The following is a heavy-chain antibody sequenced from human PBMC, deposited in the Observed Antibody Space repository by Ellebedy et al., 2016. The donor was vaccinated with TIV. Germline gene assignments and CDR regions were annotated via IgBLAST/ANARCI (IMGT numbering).Heavy chain of an antibody. CDR1: GFTFTDYY. Sequence: GESLKISXAASGFTFTDYYMTWIRQAPGKGLEWVSVISADGGNTYLADSVKGRFTISRDNSKNTLYLQMNSLRAEDTAVYYCARDGTRPIYSSGAYWGQGTLVTVSS. CDR3: ARDGTRPIYSSGAY. J-gene: IGHJ4*02. D-gene: IGHD6-25*01. CDR2: ISADGGNT. V-gene: IGHV3-23*01.